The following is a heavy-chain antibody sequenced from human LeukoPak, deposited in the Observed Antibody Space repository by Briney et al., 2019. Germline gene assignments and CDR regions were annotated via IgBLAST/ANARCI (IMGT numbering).Heavy chain of an antibody. V-gene: IGHV3-53*04. CDR3: AKVYGYSSGWFDY. D-gene: IGHD6-19*01. CDR2: IYSDGST. CDR1: GFTVSSNY. Sequence: GSLRLSCAASGFTVSSNYMSWVRQAPGKGLEWASVIYSDGSTYYADSAKGRFTIYRHNSKNTLCLLMNSLRAEDAAVYFCAKVYGYSSGWFDYWGQGTLVTVSS. J-gene: IGHJ4*02.